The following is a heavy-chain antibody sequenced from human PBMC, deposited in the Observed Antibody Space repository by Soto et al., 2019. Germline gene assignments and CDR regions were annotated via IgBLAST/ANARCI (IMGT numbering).Heavy chain of an antibody. CDR2: MSHSGGT. D-gene: IGHD1-1*01. Sequence: QVQLQQWGAGLLKPSETLSLTCAVYGGFVSSGSYYWSWIRPPPGKGLEWIGEMSHSGGTHFNPSRKSRVTISVDTAKNQFSLKMSAVTAADTALYYCARVERGTATTVVDAFDIWGPGTMVTVSS. CDR3: ARVERGTATTVVDAFDI. CDR1: GGFVSSGSYY. V-gene: IGHV4-34*01. J-gene: IGHJ3*02.